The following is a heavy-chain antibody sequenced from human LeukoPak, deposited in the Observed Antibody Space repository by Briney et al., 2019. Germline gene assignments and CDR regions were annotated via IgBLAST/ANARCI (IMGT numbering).Heavy chain of an antibody. D-gene: IGHD6-13*01. CDR1: GFTFDDYG. V-gene: IGHV3-20*04. Sequence: GGSLSLSCAASGFTFDDYGMSWVRQAPGKGLEWVSGINWNGGSTGYADSVKGRFTISRDNAKNSLYLQMNSLRAEDTALYYCARDHLARRGLYGSSSPWGQGTLVTVSS. J-gene: IGHJ5*02. CDR2: INWNGGST. CDR3: ARDHLARRGLYGSSSP.